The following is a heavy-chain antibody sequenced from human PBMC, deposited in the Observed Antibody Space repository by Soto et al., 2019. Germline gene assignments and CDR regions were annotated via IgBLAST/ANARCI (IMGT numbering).Heavy chain of an antibody. D-gene: IGHD3-16*01. J-gene: IGHJ6*02. V-gene: IGHV4-39*07. CDR2: IYYSGNT. CDR1: GGSISSSSYY. Sequence: SETLSLTCTVSGGSISSSSYYWGWIRQPPGKGLEWIGSIYYSGNTYYNPSLKSRVTISVDTSKNQFSLKLSSVTAADTAVYYCARGGSMAASFYYYYYGMDVWGQGTTVTVSS. CDR3: ARGGSMAASFYYYYYGMDV.